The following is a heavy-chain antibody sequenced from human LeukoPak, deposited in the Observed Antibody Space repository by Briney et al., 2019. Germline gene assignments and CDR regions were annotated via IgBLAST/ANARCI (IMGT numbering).Heavy chain of an antibody. CDR1: GYTFTSYY. Sequence: GASVKVSCKASGYTFTSYYMHWVRQAPGQGLEWMGIINPSGGSTSYAQKFQGRVTMTRNTSISTAYMELSSLRSEDTAVYYCARVAPYLQPHYDFWSGYGRDYYYYGMDVWGQGTTVTVSS. CDR2: INPSGGST. CDR3: ARVAPYLQPHYDFWSGYGRDYYYYGMDV. D-gene: IGHD3-3*01. J-gene: IGHJ6*02. V-gene: IGHV1-46*01.